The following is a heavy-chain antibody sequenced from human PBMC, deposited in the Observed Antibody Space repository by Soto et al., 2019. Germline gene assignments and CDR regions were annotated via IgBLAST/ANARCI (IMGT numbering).Heavy chain of an antibody. V-gene: IGHV6-1*01. CDR1: GDIVSSNNAA. Sequence: SQTLSLTCAISGDIVSSNNAAWTWISHSPSRGLEWLGRTYYRSKWYNDYAVSVKSRIAINPYTSKNQFSLQLNSVTPEDTAVYYCARGSSSSVAFDIWGQGTMVTVSS. D-gene: IGHD6-6*01. CDR3: ARGSSSSVAFDI. CDR2: TYYRSKWYN. J-gene: IGHJ3*02.